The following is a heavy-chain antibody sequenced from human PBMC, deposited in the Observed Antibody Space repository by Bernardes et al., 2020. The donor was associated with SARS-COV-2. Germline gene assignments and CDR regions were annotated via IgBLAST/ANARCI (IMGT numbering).Heavy chain of an antibody. V-gene: IGHV3-9*01. Sequence: GGSLRLSCAASGFAFDDYAMHWVRQAPGKGLEWVAGISWNSGNIDYGDSVKGRFTISRDNAKNFLYLQMNSLRAEDTALYYCVKDGDFDYWGQGTLVTVSS. J-gene: IGHJ4*02. CDR3: VKDGDFDY. CDR1: GFAFDDYA. CDR2: ISWNSGNI.